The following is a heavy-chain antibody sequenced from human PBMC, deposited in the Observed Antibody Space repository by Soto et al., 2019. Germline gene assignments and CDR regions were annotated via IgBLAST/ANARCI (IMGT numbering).Heavy chain of an antibody. CDR2: INTGNGNT. CDR1: GYTFTGYA. Sequence: GASVKVSCKASGYTFTGYAMHWVRQAPGQRLEWMGWINTGNGNTIYSRKFQGRVTITRDTSASTAYMELSSLRSEDTAVYYCVRLIGNSWLDFWGQGTLVTVSS. J-gene: IGHJ5*01. CDR3: VRLIGNSWLDF. D-gene: IGHD1-26*01. V-gene: IGHV1-3*04.